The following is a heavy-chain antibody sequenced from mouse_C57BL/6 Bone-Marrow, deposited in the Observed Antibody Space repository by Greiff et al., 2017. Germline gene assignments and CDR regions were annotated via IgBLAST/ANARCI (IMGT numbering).Heavy chain of an antibody. Sequence: QVTLKESGPGILQPSQTLSLTCSFSGFSLSTSNMGIGWIRQPSGQGLEWLAHIWWNDDKYYNPTLKSRLTISKDTSNNQVFLQITSVYTADTATYYCATFTTVSYFDYWGQGTTLTVSS. D-gene: IGHD1-1*01. CDR2: IWWNDDK. CDR3: ATFTTVSYFDY. J-gene: IGHJ2*01. CDR1: GFSLSTSNMG. V-gene: IGHV8-5*01.